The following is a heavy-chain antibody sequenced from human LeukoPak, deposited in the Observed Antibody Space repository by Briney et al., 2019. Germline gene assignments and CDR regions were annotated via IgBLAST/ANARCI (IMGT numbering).Heavy chain of an antibody. V-gene: IGHV3-21*01. CDR2: ISSSSSYI. J-gene: IGHJ6*03. CDR3: ARTERPVRYETILSHMDV. CDR1: GFTFSSYT. Sequence: GGSLRLSCAASGFTFSSYTMNRVRLAPGKGLKWVSSISSSSSYIYYADSMKGRFTISRDNAKNSLYLQMNSLRAEDTAVYYCARTERPVRYETILSHMDVWGKGTTVTVSS. D-gene: IGHD2/OR15-2a*01.